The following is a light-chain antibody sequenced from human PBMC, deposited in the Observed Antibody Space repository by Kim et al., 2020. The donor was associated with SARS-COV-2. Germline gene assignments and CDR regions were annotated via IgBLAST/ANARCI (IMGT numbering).Light chain of an antibody. Sequence: PGERSLLSSRASQSIGTNFAWYHQEPGRAPRLLIYAASTRATGVPARISGSASGSDFTLTISTLQSGDFGIYYCQQYNNWFPYTFGQGTKLEI. CDR3: QQYNNWFPYT. J-gene: IGKJ2*01. CDR1: QSIGTN. CDR2: AAS. V-gene: IGKV3-15*01.